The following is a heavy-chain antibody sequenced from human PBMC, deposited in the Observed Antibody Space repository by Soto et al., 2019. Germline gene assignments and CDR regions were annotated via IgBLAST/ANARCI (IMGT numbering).Heavy chain of an antibody. CDR2: IYSGGYT. Sequence: EVQLVESGGGLIQPGGSLRLSCAVSGFTVSNNYMSWVRQAPGKGLEGVSVIYSGGYTAYGDSVKGRFTISRDNSKNKHFLQSKCRGADAPAVFYGPGRRGGGGYWGQGTLVTVSS. J-gene: IGHJ4*02. V-gene: IGHV3-53*01. CDR3: PGRRGGGGY. D-gene: IGHD3-10*01. CDR1: GFTVSNNY.